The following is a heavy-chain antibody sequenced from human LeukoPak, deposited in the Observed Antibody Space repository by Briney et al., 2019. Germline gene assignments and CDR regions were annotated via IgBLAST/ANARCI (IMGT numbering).Heavy chain of an antibody. J-gene: IGHJ4*02. CDR3: ARSRGLLLPDY. V-gene: IGHV3-74*01. D-gene: IGHD3-3*01. Sequence: GGSLRLSCAASGFTFSSYWMHWVRQAPGKGLVWVSRINSDGGSTSYADSVKGRFTISRDNAKNTLDLQMKSLRAEDTAVYYCARSRGLLLPDYWGQGTLVTVSS. CDR1: GFTFSSYW. CDR2: INSDGGST.